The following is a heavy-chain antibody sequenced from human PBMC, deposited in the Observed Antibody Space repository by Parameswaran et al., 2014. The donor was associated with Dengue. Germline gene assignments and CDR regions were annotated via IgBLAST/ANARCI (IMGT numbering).Heavy chain of an antibody. V-gene: IGHV7-4-1*02. J-gene: IGHJ4*02. Sequence: WVRQAPGQGLEWMGWINTNTGNPTYAQGFTGRFVFSLDTSVSTAYLQISSLKAEDTAVYYCARDSGSWIQLWFHDYWGQGTLVTVSS. D-gene: IGHD5-18*01. CDR3: ARDSGSWIQLWFHDY. CDR2: INTNTGNP.